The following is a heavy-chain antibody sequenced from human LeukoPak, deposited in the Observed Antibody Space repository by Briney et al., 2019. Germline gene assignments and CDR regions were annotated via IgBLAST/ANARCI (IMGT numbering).Heavy chain of an antibody. D-gene: IGHD3-22*01. J-gene: IGHJ4*02. V-gene: IGHV1-8*01. CDR1: GYTFTSYD. CDR3: ARGPPYYYDSSGYFDY. CDR2: MNPNSGNT. Sequence: GASVKVSCKASGYTFTSYDINWVRQATGQGLEWMGWMNPNSGNTGYAQKFQGRVTMTRNTSISTAYMELSSLRSEDTAVYYCARGPPYYYDSSGYFDYWGQGTLVTVSS.